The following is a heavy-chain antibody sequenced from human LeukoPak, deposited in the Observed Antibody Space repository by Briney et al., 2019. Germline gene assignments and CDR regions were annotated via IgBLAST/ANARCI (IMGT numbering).Heavy chain of an antibody. CDR2: ISSSGYI. CDR3: ASPGYSSGGHDY. Sequence: GGSLRLSCAASGFTFSSYSMNWVRQAPGKGLEWVSSISSSGYIYYADSVEGRFTISRDNAKNSLYLQMNSLRAEDTAVYYCASPGYSSGGHDYWGQGTLVTVSS. J-gene: IGHJ4*02. CDR1: GFTFSSYS. V-gene: IGHV3-21*01. D-gene: IGHD6-25*01.